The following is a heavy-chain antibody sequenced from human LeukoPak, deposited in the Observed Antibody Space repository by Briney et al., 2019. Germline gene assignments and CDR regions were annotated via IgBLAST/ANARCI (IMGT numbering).Heavy chain of an antibody. V-gene: IGHV4-39*07. CDR3: ARITGTTSWFDP. Sequence: TPSETLSLTCTVSGGSISSSSYYWGWIRQPPGKGREWIGFIYYSGSTYYNPSLKSRVTISVDTSKNQFSLKLSSVTAADTAVYYCARITGTTSWFDPWGQGTRVTVSS. D-gene: IGHD1-20*01. J-gene: IGHJ5*02. CDR1: GGSISSSSYY. CDR2: IYYSGST.